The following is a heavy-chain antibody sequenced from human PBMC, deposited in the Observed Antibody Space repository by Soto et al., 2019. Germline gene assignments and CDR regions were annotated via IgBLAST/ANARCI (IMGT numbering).Heavy chain of an antibody. CDR1: GFTFSDYY. J-gene: IGHJ3*02. Sequence: GGSLRLSCAASGFTFSDYYMSWIRQAPGKGLEWVSYISSSSSYTNYADSAKGRFTISRDNAKNSLYLQMNSLRAEDTAVYYCARSYPPDYYDSSGSDAFDIWGQGTMVTVSS. D-gene: IGHD3-22*01. CDR3: ARSYPPDYYDSSGSDAFDI. CDR2: ISSSSSYT. V-gene: IGHV3-11*06.